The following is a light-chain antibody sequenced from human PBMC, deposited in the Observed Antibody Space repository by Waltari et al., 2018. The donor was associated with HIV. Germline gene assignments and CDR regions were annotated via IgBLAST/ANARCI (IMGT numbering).Light chain of an antibody. V-gene: IGKV1-5*03. CDR1: LSLGTW. CDR2: KAS. Sequence: EIQMTQSPSTLSASVGDRVPITCRARLSLGTWLAWYQQKPGKASKVMIDKASTLTSGVPSRFSGSGSGAEFTLTISSLQPEDFSTYYCQQFSTYSRTFGQGTKVEIK. J-gene: IGKJ1*01. CDR3: QQFSTYSRT.